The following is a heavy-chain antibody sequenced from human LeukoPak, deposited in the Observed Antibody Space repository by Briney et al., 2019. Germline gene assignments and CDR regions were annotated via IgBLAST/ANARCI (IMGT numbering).Heavy chain of an antibody. D-gene: IGHD3-22*01. Sequence: GESLKISCKASGYTFTSYDINWVRQATGQGLEWMGWMNPNSGNTGYAQKFQGRVTMTRNTSISTAYMELSSLRSEDTAVYYCARGRSWRSGYSYWFDPWGQGTLVTVSS. CDR1: GYTFTSYD. V-gene: IGHV1-8*01. CDR2: MNPNSGNT. J-gene: IGHJ5*02. CDR3: ARGRSWRSGYSYWFDP.